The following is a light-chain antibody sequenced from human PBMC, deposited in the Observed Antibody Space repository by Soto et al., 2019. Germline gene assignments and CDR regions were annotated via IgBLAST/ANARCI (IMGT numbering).Light chain of an antibody. CDR1: RSDVGGYNF. J-gene: IGLJ2*01. Sequence: QSALTQPRSVSGSPGQSVTISCTGTRSDVGGYNFVSWYQQHPGKAPTLIIYDVAKRPSGVPDRFSGSKSVDTASLTISGLQAEDEADYYCCSYAGNRVIFGGGTKLTVL. CDR3: CSYAGNRVI. V-gene: IGLV2-11*01. CDR2: DVA.